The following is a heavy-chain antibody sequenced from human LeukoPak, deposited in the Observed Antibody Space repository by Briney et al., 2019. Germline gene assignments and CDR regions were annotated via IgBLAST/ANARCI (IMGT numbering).Heavy chain of an antibody. V-gene: IGHV3-30*02. CDR3: AKVLTYQPLSPFDY. D-gene: IGHD2-2*01. CDR1: GFTFSSYG. J-gene: IGHJ4*02. CDR2: IRYDGSNK. Sequence: PGGSLRLSCAASGFTFSSYGMHWVRQAPGKGLEWVAFIRYDGSNKYYADSVKGRFTISRDNSKNTLYLQMNSLRAEDTAVYYCAKVLTYQPLSPFDYWGQGTLVTVSS.